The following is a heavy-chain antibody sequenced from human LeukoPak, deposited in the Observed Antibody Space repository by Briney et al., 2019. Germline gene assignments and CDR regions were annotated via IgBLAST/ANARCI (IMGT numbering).Heavy chain of an antibody. V-gene: IGHV3-48*03. CDR2: ISSSGGSI. J-gene: IGHJ4*02. Sequence: PGGSLRLSCAASGFTFSSYVMTWVRQAPGKGLEWVSYISSSGGSISYADSVRGRFTISRDNDKNSLFLQMNSLRAEDTAVYYCARKASSGWSEVDYWGQGTLVTVSS. D-gene: IGHD6-19*01. CDR3: ARKASSGWSEVDY. CDR1: GFTFSSYV.